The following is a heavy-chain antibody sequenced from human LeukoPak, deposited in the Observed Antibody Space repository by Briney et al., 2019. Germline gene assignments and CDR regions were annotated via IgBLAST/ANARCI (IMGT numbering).Heavy chain of an antibody. CDR2: ISSSSSYI. CDR1: GFTFSSYS. J-gene: IGHJ3*02. D-gene: IGHD2-15*01. V-gene: IGHV3-21*01. CDR3: ARDGPMVVDAFDI. Sequence: GGSLRLSCVASGFTFSSYSMNWVRQAPGKGLEWVSSISSSSSYIYYADSVKGRFTISRDNAKNSLYLQMNSLRAEDTAVYYCARDGPMVVDAFDIWGQGTMVTVSS.